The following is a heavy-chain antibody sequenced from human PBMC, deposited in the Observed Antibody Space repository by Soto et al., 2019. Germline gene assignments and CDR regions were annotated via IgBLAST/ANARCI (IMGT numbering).Heavy chain of an antibody. J-gene: IGHJ4*02. CDR1: GFTFSNYA. CDR3: AKDQGSSWYEIDC. D-gene: IGHD6-13*01. V-gene: IGHV3-23*01. Sequence: EVQLLESGGGLVQPGGSLRLSCAASGFTFSNYAVTWVRQAPGKGLEWVSTISGSGGSTYYADSVKGRFTISRDNAKNTLYLQMNSLRGEDTAVYYCAKDQGSSWYEIDCWGQGTLVTVSS. CDR2: ISGSGGST.